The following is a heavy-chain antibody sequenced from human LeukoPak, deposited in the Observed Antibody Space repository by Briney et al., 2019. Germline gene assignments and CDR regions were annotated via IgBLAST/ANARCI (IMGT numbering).Heavy chain of an antibody. CDR3: ARDAAGYSSSWYYAFDI. CDR2: IYYSGST. J-gene: IGHJ3*02. D-gene: IGHD6-13*01. Sequence: SETLSLTCTVSGGSFSSYYWSWIRQPPGKGLEWIGYIYYSGSTNYNPSLKSRVTISVDTSKNQFSLKLSSVTAADTAVYYCARDAAGYSSSWYYAFDIWGQGTMVTVSS. V-gene: IGHV4-59*01. CDR1: GGSFSSYY.